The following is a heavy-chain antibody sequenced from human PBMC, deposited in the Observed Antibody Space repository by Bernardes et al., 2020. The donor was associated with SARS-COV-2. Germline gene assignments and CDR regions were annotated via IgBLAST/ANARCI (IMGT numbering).Heavy chain of an antibody. CDR2: ISNSGRSI. Sequence: GSLRLSCTASGFTFSHYNMNWVRPAPGKGLECISSISNSGRSIYYADSVKGRFTISRDNAKNSLYLQMNDLRPEDTAVYYCANKVTNDDYWGQGTLVTVSS. CDR1: GFTFSHYN. CDR3: ANKVTNDDY. J-gene: IGHJ4*02. D-gene: IGHD4-17*01. V-gene: IGHV3-21*01.